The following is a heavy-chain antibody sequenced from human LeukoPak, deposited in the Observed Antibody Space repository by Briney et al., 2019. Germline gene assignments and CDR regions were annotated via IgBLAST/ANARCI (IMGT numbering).Heavy chain of an antibody. Sequence: GGSLRLSCAASGFTFSSYSMNWVRQAPGKGLEWVSYISSSSSTIYYADSVKGRFTISRDNAKNSLYLQMNSLGDEDTAAYYCARTPSTAQGDAFDIWGQGTMVTVSS. CDR3: ARTPSTAQGDAFDI. CDR2: ISSSSSTI. V-gene: IGHV3-48*02. D-gene: IGHD2-15*01. CDR1: GFTFSSYS. J-gene: IGHJ3*02.